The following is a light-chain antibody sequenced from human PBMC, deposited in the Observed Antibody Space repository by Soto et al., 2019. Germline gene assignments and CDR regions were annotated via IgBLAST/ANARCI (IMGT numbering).Light chain of an antibody. CDR1: TGEVSSGNF. CDR3: LLYYGGAGL. V-gene: IGLV7-43*01. J-gene: IGLJ1*01. CDR2: STD. Sequence: QAVLTQDASLTLSPGGTVTLTCASSTGEVSSGNFPNLFQQKPGQAPRALTYSTDSKYSWTPARFSGSLVGGKAALTLSGVQPEDEADYYCLLYYGGAGLFGTGTKVTVL.